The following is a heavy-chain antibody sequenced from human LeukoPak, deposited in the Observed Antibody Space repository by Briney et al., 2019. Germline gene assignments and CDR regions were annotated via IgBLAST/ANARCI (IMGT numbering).Heavy chain of an antibody. J-gene: IGHJ4*02. Sequence: SETLSLTCTVSGGSISSYYWSWIRQPPGKGLEWIGYIYHSGSTYYNPSLKSRVTISVDRSKNQFSLKLSSVTAADTAVYYCARDSQTTVLTALSLWGQGTLVTVSS. CDR3: ARDSQTTVLTALSL. V-gene: IGHV4-59*12. D-gene: IGHD4-23*01. CDR1: GGSISSYY. CDR2: IYHSGST.